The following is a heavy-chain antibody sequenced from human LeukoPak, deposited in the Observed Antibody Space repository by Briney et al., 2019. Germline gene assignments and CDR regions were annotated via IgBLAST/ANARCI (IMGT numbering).Heavy chain of an antibody. D-gene: IGHD3-3*01. CDR1: GYSISSGYY. J-gene: IGHJ4*02. V-gene: IGHV4-38-2*02. CDR2: IYHSGST. Sequence: PSETLSLTCTVSGYSISSGYYWGWIRQPPGKGLEWIGSIYHSGSTNYNPSLKSRVTISVDTSKNQFSLKLSSVTAADTAVYYCARGRNGYFDYWGQGTLVAVSS. CDR3: ARGRNGYFDY.